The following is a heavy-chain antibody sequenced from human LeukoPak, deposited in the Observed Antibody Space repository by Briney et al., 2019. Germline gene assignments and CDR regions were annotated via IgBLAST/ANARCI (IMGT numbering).Heavy chain of an antibody. CDR1: GFTFRFYW. D-gene: IGHD5-12*01. CDR2: IKEDGSEK. J-gene: IGHJ4*02. Sequence: PGGSLRLSCEVSGFTFRFYWMTWVRQAPGKGLEWVASIKEDGSEKFYVDSVKGRFTISRDDAKNSLYLQMNRLRAEDTALYYCARGLPSGVEVWIALHWGQGTLVTVSS. CDR3: ARGLPSGVEVWIALH. V-gene: IGHV3-7*01.